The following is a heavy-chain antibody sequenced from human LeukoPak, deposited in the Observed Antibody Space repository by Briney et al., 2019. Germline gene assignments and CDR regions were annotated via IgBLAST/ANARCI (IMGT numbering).Heavy chain of an antibody. V-gene: IGHV3-53*01. CDR2: LYSDGNT. CDR1: GFTVITND. CDR3: ARGVEPLAANTLAY. Sequence: SGGSLRLSCAASGFTVITNDMTWVRQAPGKGPEWVSVLYSDGNTKYADSVQGRFTISRDNSKDTLYLEMNSLSPDDTAAYYCARGVEPLAANTLAYWGQGTLVTVSS. J-gene: IGHJ4*02. D-gene: IGHD1-14*01.